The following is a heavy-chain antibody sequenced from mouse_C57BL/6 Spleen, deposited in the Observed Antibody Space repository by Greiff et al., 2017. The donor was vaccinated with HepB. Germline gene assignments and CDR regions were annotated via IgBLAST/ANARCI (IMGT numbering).Heavy chain of an antibody. CDR1: GYTFTSYW. D-gene: IGHD2-2*01. V-gene: IGHV1-69*01. J-gene: IGHJ2*01. Sequence: QVQLQQPGAELVMPGASVKLSCKASGYTFTSYWMHWVKQRPGQGLEWIGEIDPSDSYTNYNQKFKGKSTLTVDKSSSTAYMQLSSLTSEDSAVYYCARSETMVTTLDYWGQGTTLTVSS. CDR3: ARSETMVTTLDY. CDR2: IDPSDSYT.